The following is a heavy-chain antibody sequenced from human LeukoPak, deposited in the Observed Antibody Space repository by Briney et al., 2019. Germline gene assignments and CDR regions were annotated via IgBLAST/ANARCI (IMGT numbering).Heavy chain of an antibody. J-gene: IGHJ3*02. Sequence: SETLSLTCNVSGGPINSNIYYWAWVRQPPGKGLEWIGSIYDSGSTYYNPSLKSRITISVDTFRSQVSLKMRSVTAADTAVYYCARVLLWFGDFSVKAFDIWGQGTMVTVSS. CDR3: ARVLLWFGDFSVKAFDI. CDR1: GGPINSNIYY. V-gene: IGHV4-39*01. D-gene: IGHD3-10*01. CDR2: IYDSGST.